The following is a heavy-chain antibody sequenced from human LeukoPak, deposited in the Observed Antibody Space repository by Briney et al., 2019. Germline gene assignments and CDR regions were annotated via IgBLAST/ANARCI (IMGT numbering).Heavy chain of an antibody. CDR1: GFTFSSYW. Sequence: GGSLRLSCAASGFTFSSYWMSWVRQAPGKGLEWVANIKQDGSEKYYVDSVKGRFTISRDNAKNSLYLQMNSLRAEDTAEYYCARDSSMIVVVTFGAFDIWGQGTMVTVSS. V-gene: IGHV3-7*01. CDR3: ARDSSMIVVVTFGAFDI. J-gene: IGHJ3*02. CDR2: IKQDGSEK. D-gene: IGHD3-22*01.